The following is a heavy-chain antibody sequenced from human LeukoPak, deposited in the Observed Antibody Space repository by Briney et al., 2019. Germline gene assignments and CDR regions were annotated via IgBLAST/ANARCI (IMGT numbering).Heavy chain of an antibody. D-gene: IGHD5-18*01. CDR2: ISSSAIYI. V-gene: IGHV3-21*01. J-gene: IGHJ3*02. Sequence: PGGSLRLSCAASGFTFSSNYMSWVRQAPGKGLEWVSSISSSAIYIYYADSLKGRFTISRDNAKNSLYLHMNSLRAEDTAVYYCARVLYSYGYSEFAFDIWGQGTMVTVSS. CDR1: GFTFSSNY. CDR3: ARVLYSYGYSEFAFDI.